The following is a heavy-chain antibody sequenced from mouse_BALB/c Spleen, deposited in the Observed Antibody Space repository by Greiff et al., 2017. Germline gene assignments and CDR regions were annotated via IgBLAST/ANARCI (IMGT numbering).Heavy chain of an antibody. V-gene: IGHV14-3*02. CDR2: IDPANGNT. J-gene: IGHJ1*01. Sequence: VQLKQSGAELVKPGASVKLSCTASGFNIKDTYMHWVKQRPEQGLEWIGRIDPANGNTKYDPKFQGKATITADTSSNTAYLQLSSLTSEDTAVYYCARRDTTVVGNWYFDVWGAGTTVTVSS. CDR3: ARRDTTVVGNWYFDV. CDR1: GFNIKDTY. D-gene: IGHD1-1*01.